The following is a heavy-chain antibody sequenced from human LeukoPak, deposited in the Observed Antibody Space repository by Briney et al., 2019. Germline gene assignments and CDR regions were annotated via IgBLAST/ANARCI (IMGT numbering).Heavy chain of an antibody. V-gene: IGHV3-21*04. CDR1: GFTFSSYS. CDR2: ISSSGSYT. D-gene: IGHD4-17*01. J-gene: IGHJ3*02. Sequence: PGGSLRLSCAASGFTFSSYSMNWVRQAPGKGLEWVSSISSSGSYTYYADSVKGRFTISRDNAKNSLYLQMNSLRAEDTAVYYCARDLIRHGDLAHAFDIWGQGTMVTVSS. CDR3: ARDLIRHGDLAHAFDI.